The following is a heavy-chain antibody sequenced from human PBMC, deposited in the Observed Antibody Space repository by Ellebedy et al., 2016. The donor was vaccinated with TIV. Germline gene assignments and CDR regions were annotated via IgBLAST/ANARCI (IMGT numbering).Heavy chain of an antibody. Sequence: PGGSLRLSCAASGFSVSSNYVSWVRQAPGKGLEWVSYIYTGDSTYHADSVKGRFTISRDNSKSTLYLQMNSLRTEDTAVYYCARDPLSSGLGAWDYWGQGILVTVSS. D-gene: IGHD2/OR15-2a*01. CDR2: IYTGDST. CDR1: GFSVSSNY. V-gene: IGHV3-53*05. J-gene: IGHJ4*02. CDR3: ARDPLSSGLGAWDY.